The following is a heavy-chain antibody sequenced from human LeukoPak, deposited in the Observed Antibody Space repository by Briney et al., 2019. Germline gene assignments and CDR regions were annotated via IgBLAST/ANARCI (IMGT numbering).Heavy chain of an antibody. V-gene: IGHV3-74*01. CDR1: GFTFSTYW. D-gene: IGHD6-13*01. J-gene: IGHJ4*02. CDR3: ARELASGD. CDR2: INTDGNST. Sequence: PGRSLRLSCAASGFTFSTYWMHWVRQAPGKGLVWVSQINTDGNSTTYADSVKGRFTVSRDNAKNTLYLQMNSLRAEDTAVYYCARELASGDWGQGTLVTVSS.